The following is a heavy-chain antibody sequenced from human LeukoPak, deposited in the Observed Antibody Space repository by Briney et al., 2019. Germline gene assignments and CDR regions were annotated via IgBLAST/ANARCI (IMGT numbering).Heavy chain of an antibody. CDR2: ITGSGAFT. CDR3: AKDLDYYGSGSWVFDY. CDR1: GITFMHYS. J-gene: IGHJ4*02. D-gene: IGHD3-10*01. Sequence: PGGSLRLSCAASGITFMHYSMTWVRQTPGKGLEWVSAITGSGAFTDYADSVKGRFTISRDNSKNTLYLQMNSLRAEDTAVYYCAKDLDYYGSGSWVFDYWGQGTLVTVSS. V-gene: IGHV3-23*01.